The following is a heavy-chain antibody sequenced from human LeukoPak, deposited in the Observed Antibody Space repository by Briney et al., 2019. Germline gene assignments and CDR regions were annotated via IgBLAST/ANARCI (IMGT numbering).Heavy chain of an antibody. D-gene: IGHD3-3*01. V-gene: IGHV3-9*03. CDR1: GFTFDGYA. CDR3: AKDVLYDFWSGPYYFVY. J-gene: IGHJ4*02. CDR2: ISWNSGSI. Sequence: PGGSLRLSCAASGFTFDGYAMHWVRQAPGKGLEWVSGISWNSGSIGYADSVKGRFTISRDNAKNSLYLQMNSLRAEDMALYYCAKDVLYDFWSGPYYFVYWGQGTLVTVSS.